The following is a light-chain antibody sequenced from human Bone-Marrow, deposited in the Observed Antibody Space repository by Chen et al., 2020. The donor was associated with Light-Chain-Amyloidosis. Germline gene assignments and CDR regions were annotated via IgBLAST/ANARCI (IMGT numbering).Light chain of an antibody. CDR3: QVWGRSSDRPV. V-gene: IGLV3-21*02. Sequence: SYVLTQPSSVSVAPGQTATIACGGNNIGSTSVHWYQQTPGQAPLLVVYDDSDRPSGIPERLSGSNSGNTATLTISRVEAGDEAVYYCQVWGRSSDRPVFGGGTKLTVL. CDR2: DDS. J-gene: IGLJ3*02. CDR1: NIGSTS.